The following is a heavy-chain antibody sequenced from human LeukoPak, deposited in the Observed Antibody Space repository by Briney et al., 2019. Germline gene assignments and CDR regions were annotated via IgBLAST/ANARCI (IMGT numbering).Heavy chain of an antibody. D-gene: IGHD3-3*01. CDR1: GFTFSSYG. Sequence: GGSLRLSCAASGFTFSSYGMHWVRQAPGKGLEWVAFIRYDGSNKYYADSVKGRFTISRDNSKNTLHLQMNSLRAEDTAVYYCAKDHSTIFGVVTSEDYFDYWGQGTLVTVSS. V-gene: IGHV3-30*02. CDR3: AKDHSTIFGVVTSEDYFDY. CDR2: IRYDGSNK. J-gene: IGHJ4*02.